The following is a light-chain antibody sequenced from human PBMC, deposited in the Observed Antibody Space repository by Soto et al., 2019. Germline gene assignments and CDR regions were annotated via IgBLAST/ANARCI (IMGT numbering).Light chain of an antibody. Sequence: DIQMTQSPSSVSASVGDRVTITCQASQDISDYLNWYQLKPGKAPELLIYDASNLETGVPSRFSGSGSGTDFTFTISSLQPEDIATYYCHQYDNVPQTFGQGPKVEIK. V-gene: IGKV1-33*01. J-gene: IGKJ1*01. CDR3: HQYDNVPQT. CDR1: QDISDY. CDR2: DAS.